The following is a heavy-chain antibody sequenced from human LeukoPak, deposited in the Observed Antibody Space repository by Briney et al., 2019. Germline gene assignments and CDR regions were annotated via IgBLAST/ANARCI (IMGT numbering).Heavy chain of an antibody. V-gene: IGHV3-7*01. J-gene: IGHJ4*02. CDR1: GFTFGSYW. CDR3: AGDLDY. CDR2: IKQDGSEK. Sequence: GGSLRLSCAASGFTFGSYWMSWVRQAPGKGLEWVANIKQDGSEKYYVDSVKGRFTISRDNAKNSLYLQMNSLRAEDTAVYYCAGDLDYWGQGTLVTVSS.